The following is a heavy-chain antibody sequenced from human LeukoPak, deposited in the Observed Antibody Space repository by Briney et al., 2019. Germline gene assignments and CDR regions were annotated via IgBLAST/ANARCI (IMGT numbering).Heavy chain of an antibody. Sequence: SETLSLTCTVSGGSISSGGYYWSWIRQHPGKGLEWIGYIYYSGSTYYNPSLKSRVTISVDTSKNQFSLKLSSVTAADTAVYYCARDMGSGSYREVDYGMDVWGKGTTVTVSS. V-gene: IGHV4-31*03. CDR3: ARDMGSGSYREVDYGMDV. D-gene: IGHD3-10*01. CDR2: IYYSGST. CDR1: GGSISSGGYY. J-gene: IGHJ6*04.